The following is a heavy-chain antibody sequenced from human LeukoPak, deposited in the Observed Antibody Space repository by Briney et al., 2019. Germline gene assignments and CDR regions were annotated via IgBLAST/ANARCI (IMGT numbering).Heavy chain of an antibody. CDR3: ARGVYIAAAQYGY. CDR2: IYYSGTT. V-gene: IGHV4-59*01. Sequence: PSETLSLTCTVSGGSISSYYWSWIRQPPGKGLEWIGYIYYSGTTNYNPPLKSRVAISVDTSKNQFSLKLSSVTAADTAVYYRARGVYIAAAQYGYWGQGTLVTVSS. D-gene: IGHD6-13*01. CDR1: GGSISSYY. J-gene: IGHJ4*02.